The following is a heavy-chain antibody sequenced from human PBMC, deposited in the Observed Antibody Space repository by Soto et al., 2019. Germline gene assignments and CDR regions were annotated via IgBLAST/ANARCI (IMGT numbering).Heavy chain of an antibody. CDR3: ARDVAVVAATLDYYYGMDV. J-gene: IGHJ6*02. V-gene: IGHV3-7*01. CDR2: IKQDGSEK. Sequence: GGSLRLSCAASGFTFSSYWMSWVRQAPGKGLEWVANIKQDGSEKYYVDSVKGRFTISRDNAKNSLYLQMNSLRAEDTAVYYCARDVAVVAATLDYYYGMDVWGQGTTVTVSS. D-gene: IGHD2-15*01. CDR1: GFTFSSYW.